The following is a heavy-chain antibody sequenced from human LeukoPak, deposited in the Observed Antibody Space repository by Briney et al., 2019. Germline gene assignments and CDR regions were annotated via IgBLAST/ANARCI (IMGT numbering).Heavy chain of an antibody. D-gene: IGHD4/OR15-4a*01. J-gene: IGHJ4*02. CDR3: ARRAGAYSHPYDY. V-gene: IGHV3-11*01. Sequence: EGSLRLSCAASGFTFSDYYMSWIRQAPGKGLEWVSYIGSSGSTIYYADSVKGRFTISRDNAKNSLYLQMNSLRAEDTAVYYCARRAGAYSHPYDYWGQGTLVTVSS. CDR2: IGSSGSTI. CDR1: GFTFSDYY.